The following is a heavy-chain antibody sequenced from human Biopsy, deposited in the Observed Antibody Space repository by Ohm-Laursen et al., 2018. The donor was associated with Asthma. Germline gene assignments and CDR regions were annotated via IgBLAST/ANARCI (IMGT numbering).Heavy chain of an antibody. CDR2: VNTGNGDT. J-gene: IGHJ3*01. V-gene: IGHV1-3*04. D-gene: IGHD3-9*01. Sequence: ASVKVSCKASGYNFISFAIPWVRQAPGQRLEWMGWVNTGNGDTKYSQKFQGRVTITRDTSASTAYMELRSLRSEDTATYYCAITYYDFLAGQVKDVFGVWGQGTMVTVSS. CDR3: AITYYDFLAGQVKDVFGV. CDR1: GYNFISFA.